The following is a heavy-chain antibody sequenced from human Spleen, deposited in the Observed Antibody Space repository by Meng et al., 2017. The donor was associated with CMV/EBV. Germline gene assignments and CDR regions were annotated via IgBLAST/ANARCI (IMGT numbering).Heavy chain of an antibody. CDR3: VANYDSWRGFLPNADY. J-gene: IGHJ4*02. V-gene: IGHV3-48*03. Sequence: GGPLRLSCAASGFNFNKYNMNWVRQAPGKGLEWISFISSSGGMKIYADSVKGRITVSRDNAKKSVHLEMTSLRVEDTGVYFCVANYDSWRGFLPNADYWGRGTLVTVSS. CDR2: ISSSGGMK. D-gene: IGHD3-3*01. CDR1: GFNFNKYN.